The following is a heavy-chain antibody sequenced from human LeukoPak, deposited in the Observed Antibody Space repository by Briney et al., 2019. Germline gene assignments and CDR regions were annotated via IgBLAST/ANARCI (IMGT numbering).Heavy chain of an antibody. D-gene: IGHD5-12*01. CDR3: ARDQLAYSGYDTLFDY. Sequence: GRSLRLSCAASGFTFDSYAIHWVRQAPGKGLEWVAVISYDGSNKYYADSVKGRFTISRDNSKNILYLQLNSLRPEDTAVYYCARDQLAYSGYDTLFDYWGQGSLVTVSS. CDR2: ISYDGSNK. CDR1: GFTFDSYA. J-gene: IGHJ4*02. V-gene: IGHV3-30*04.